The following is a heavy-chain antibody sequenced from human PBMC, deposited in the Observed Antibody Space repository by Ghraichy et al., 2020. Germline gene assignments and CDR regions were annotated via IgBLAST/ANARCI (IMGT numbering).Heavy chain of an antibody. Sequence: SETLSLTCSVSGGSISDDYWTWIRQPPAKGLEWIGYFYYRGATNYNPSLKSRLSISVDTSKNQFSLKVYSVTAADTAVYYCARGVRPPSFVTGPHWFDPWGQGTLVTVSS. J-gene: IGHJ5*02. CDR1: GGSISDDY. CDR3: ARGVRPPSFVTGPHWFDP. V-gene: IGHV4-59*01. CDR2: FYYRGAT. D-gene: IGHD3-9*01.